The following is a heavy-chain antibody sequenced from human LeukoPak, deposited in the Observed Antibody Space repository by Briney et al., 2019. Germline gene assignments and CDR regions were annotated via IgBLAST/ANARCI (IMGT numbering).Heavy chain of an antibody. CDR2: IYHSGST. V-gene: IGHV4-4*02. CDR3: ARGDYDDAFDI. CDR1: GGSISSSNW. D-gene: IGHD3-16*01. J-gene: IGHJ3*02. Sequence: SETLSLTCAVSGGSISSSNWWSWVRQPPGKGLEWIGEIYHSGSTNYNPSLKSRVTISVDKSENRFSLKLSSVTAADTAVYYCARGDYDDAFDIWGQGTMVTVSS.